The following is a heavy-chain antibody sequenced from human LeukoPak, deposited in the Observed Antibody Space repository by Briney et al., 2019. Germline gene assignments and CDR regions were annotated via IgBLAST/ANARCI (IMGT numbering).Heavy chain of an antibody. V-gene: IGHV3-48*03. Sequence: PGGSLRLSCAASGFTFESYEMNWVRQAPGKGLEWVSYISSSGSGIYYADSVKGRFTISRDNAKNSQSLQMNSLRVEDTAIYYCVRASTSGWYAMAYFDFWGQGTLVTVSS. CDR3: VRASTSGWYAMAYFDF. D-gene: IGHD6-19*01. J-gene: IGHJ4*02. CDR1: GFTFESYE. CDR2: ISSSGSGI.